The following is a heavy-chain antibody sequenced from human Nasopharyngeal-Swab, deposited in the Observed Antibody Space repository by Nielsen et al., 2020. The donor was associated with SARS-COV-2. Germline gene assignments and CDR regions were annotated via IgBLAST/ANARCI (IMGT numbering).Heavy chain of an antibody. CDR3: ARFPQNKEHYDFWSGYRRHHFDY. D-gene: IGHD3-3*01. J-gene: IGHJ4*02. CDR2: INHSGST. V-gene: IGHV4-34*01. Sequence: SETLSLTCAVYGGSFSGYYWSWIRQPPGKGLEWIGEINHSGSTNYNPSLKSRVTISVDTSKNQFSLKVSSVTAADTAVYYCARFPQNKEHYDFWSGYRRHHFDYWGQGTLVTVSS. CDR1: GGSFSGYY.